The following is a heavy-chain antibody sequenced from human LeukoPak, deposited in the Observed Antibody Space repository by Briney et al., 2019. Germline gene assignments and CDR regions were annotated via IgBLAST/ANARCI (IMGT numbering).Heavy chain of an antibody. Sequence: SETLSLTCTVSGGSISTYYWSWIRQPPGKGQEWIGYIYYSGSTNYNPSLKSRVTISVDTSKNQFSLKLSSVTAADTAVYYCARVSCSSTSCYMDYYYYMDVWGKGTTVTVSS. CDR2: IYYSGST. V-gene: IGHV4-59*01. CDR1: GGSISTYY. J-gene: IGHJ6*03. D-gene: IGHD2-2*02. CDR3: ARVSCSSTSCYMDYYYYMDV.